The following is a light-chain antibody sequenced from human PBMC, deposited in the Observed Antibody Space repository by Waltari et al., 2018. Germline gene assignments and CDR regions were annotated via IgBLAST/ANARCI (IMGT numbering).Light chain of an antibody. CDR3: HQYHSIPYT. Sequence: DNVMTQSPDSLAVSLGERATINCRSRQSVLHSSNNKNYLAWFQQKPGQPPKLLIYWATIRESGVPARFSGSGSGTDFTLSISSLQAEDVAVYYCHQYHSIPYTFGQGTKLEIK. CDR1: QSVLHSSNNKNY. V-gene: IGKV4-1*01. J-gene: IGKJ2*01. CDR2: WAT.